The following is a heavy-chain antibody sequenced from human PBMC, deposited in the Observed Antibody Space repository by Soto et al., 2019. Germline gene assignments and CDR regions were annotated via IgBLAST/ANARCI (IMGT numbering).Heavy chain of an antibody. CDR2: ISYDGSNK. V-gene: IGHV3-30*18. D-gene: IGHD4-17*01. CDR3: AKVPTNDYGDDGRAYP. Sequence: QVQLVESGGGVVQPGRSLRLSCAASGFTFSSYGMHWVRQAPGKGLEWVAVISYDGSNKYYADSVKGRFTISRDNSKNTLYLQMNSLRAEDTAVYYCAKVPTNDYGDDGRAYPWGQGTLVTVSS. CDR1: GFTFSSYG. J-gene: IGHJ5*02.